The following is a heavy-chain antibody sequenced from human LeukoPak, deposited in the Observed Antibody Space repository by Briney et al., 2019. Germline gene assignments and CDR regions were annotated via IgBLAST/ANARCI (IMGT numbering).Heavy chain of an antibody. CDR2: INPNGGGT. V-gene: IGHV1-2*02. J-gene: IGHJ4*02. D-gene: IGHD3-10*01. CDR3: ARDITGASGDY. Sequence: ASVTVSCKVSGYTFIDSYMHWVRQAPGQGLEWMASINPNGGGTHYAQRFQGRVTLTVDTSISTAYMELNSLRSDDSAIYYCARDITGASGDYWGQGTLVSVSS. CDR1: GYTFIDSY.